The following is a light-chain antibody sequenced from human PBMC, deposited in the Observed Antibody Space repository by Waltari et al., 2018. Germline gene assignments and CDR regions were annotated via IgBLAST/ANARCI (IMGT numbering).Light chain of an antibody. CDR1: PSVSST. CDR3: QQYNNWPPYT. CDR2: GAS. J-gene: IGKJ2*01. Sequence: EIVMTQSPATLSVSPGESATLSCMASPSVSSTLAWYQQKPGQAPRLLIYGASTRATGIPARFSGSGSGTEFTLTISSLQSEDFAVYYCQQYNNWPPYTFGQGTKLEIK. V-gene: IGKV3-15*01.